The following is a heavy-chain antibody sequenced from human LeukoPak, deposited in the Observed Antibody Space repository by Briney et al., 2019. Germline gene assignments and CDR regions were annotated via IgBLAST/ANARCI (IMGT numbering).Heavy chain of an antibody. CDR1: GFTFNDYY. CDR2: INIGGTNT. J-gene: IGHJ5*02. Sequence: GGSPRLSCAASGFTFNDYYMSWICQAPGKGLEWLSYINIGGTNTHYADSVKGRFTISRDNAKKSLYLEMNNLRAEDTAVYYCATDGAGFDTWGQGTLVIVSS. CDR3: ATDGAGFDT. V-gene: IGHV3-11*01.